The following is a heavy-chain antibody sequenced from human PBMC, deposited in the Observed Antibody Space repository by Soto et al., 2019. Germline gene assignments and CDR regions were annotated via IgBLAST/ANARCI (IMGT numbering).Heavy chain of an antibody. Sequence: SETLSLTCAVYGGSFSGYYWSWIRQPPGKGLEWIGEINHSGSTNYNPSLKSRVTISVDTSKNQFSLKLSSVTAADTAVYYCASLERDYDSSGPNDAFDIWGQGTMVTVSS. CDR1: GGSFSGYY. J-gene: IGHJ3*02. V-gene: IGHV4-34*01. CDR2: INHSGST. CDR3: ASLERDYDSSGPNDAFDI. D-gene: IGHD3-22*01.